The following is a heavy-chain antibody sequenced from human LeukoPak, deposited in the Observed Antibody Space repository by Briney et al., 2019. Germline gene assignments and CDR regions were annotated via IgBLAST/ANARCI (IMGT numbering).Heavy chain of an antibody. V-gene: IGHV1-69*13. D-gene: IGHD6-19*01. J-gene: IGHJ6*02. CDR3: AYMYSSGWHYYYYGMDV. CDR1: GGTFSSYA. CDR2: IIPIFGTA. Sequence: ASVKVSCKASGGTFSSYAISWVRQVPGQGLEWMGGIIPIFGTANYAQKFQGRVTITADESTSTAYMELSSLRSEDTAVYYCAYMYSSGWHYYYYGMDVWGQGTTVTVSS.